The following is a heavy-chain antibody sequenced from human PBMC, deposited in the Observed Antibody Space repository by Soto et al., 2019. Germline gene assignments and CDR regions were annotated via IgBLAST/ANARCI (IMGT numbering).Heavy chain of an antibody. D-gene: IGHD3-3*01. J-gene: IGHJ4*01. CDR2: ISAYNGNT. CDR3: AIDFGSELSGPGVVFDS. Sequence: ASVKVSCKASGYIFTSYGISWVRQAPGQGLEWMGWISAYNGNTKYAQNLQGRVTLTTDTSTYTAYMELRSLQSDDTAVYYCAIDFGSELSGPGVVFDSCGRGALVTVYS. CDR1: GYIFTSYG. V-gene: IGHV1-18*01.